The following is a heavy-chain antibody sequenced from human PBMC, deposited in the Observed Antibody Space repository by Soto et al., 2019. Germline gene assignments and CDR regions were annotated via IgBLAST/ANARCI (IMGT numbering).Heavy chain of an antibody. CDR1: GGTFSSYT. CDR3: ARMYCSSTSCSDAFDI. Sequence: QVQLVQSGAEVKKPGSSVKVSCKASGGTFSSYTISWVRQAPGQGLEWMGRIIPILSIANYAQKFQGRVLITADKSTSTVYMELSSLRSEDTAVYYCARMYCSSTSCSDAFDIWGQGTMVTVSS. D-gene: IGHD2-2*01. J-gene: IGHJ3*02. CDR2: IIPILSIA. V-gene: IGHV1-69*02.